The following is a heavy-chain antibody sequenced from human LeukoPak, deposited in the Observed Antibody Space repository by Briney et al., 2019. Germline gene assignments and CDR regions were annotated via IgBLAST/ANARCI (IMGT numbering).Heavy chain of an antibody. CDR2: ISSSSSTI. CDR3: ARDYGGNSGPAFDI. J-gene: IGHJ3*02. CDR1: GFTFSSYS. V-gene: IGHV3-48*01. Sequence: GGSLRLSCAASGFTFSSYSMNWVRQAPGKGLEWVSYISSSSSTIYYADSVKGRLTISRDNAKNSLYLQMNSLRAEDTAVYYCARDYGGNSGPAFDIWGQGTMVTVSS. D-gene: IGHD4-23*01.